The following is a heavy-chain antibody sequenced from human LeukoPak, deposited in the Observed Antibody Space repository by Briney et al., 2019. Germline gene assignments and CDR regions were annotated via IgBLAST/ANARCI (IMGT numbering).Heavy chain of an antibody. Sequence: SETLSLTCTVSGASISSGSYYWSWTRQPAGKGLEWVGRIYKSGNTNYNPSLKSRVTISEDTSKNQFSLKLTSVTAADTAVYFCASSLYRGAADAFDIWGQGTMVTVSS. J-gene: IGHJ3*02. CDR3: ASSLYRGAADAFDI. CDR2: IYKSGNT. D-gene: IGHD3-10*01. CDR1: GASISSGSYY. V-gene: IGHV4-61*02.